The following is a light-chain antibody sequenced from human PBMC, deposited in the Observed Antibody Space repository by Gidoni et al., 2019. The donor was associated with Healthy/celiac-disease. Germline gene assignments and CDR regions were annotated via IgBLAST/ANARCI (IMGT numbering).Light chain of an antibody. CDR3: QQYYSTPRT. J-gene: IGKJ1*01. V-gene: IGKV4-1*01. Sequence: DIVMTQSPDSLAVSLGERATINCKSSQSVLYSSNNKNYLAWYQQKPGQPPKLLIYWASTRESGVPDRFSGSGSGTDFTLTICSLQAEDVAVYYFQQYYSTPRTFGQGTKVEIK. CDR2: WAS. CDR1: QSVLYSSNNKNY.